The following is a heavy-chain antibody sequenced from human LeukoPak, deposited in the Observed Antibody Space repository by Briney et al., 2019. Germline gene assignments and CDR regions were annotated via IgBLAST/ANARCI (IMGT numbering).Heavy chain of an antibody. CDR1: GGSISSYY. Sequence: SETLSLTCTVSGGSISSYYWSWLRQPAGKGLEWIGRIYTSGSTNYNPSLKSRVTMSVDTSKNQFSLKLSSVTAADTAVYYCARQRIVPAAIGWFDPWGQGTLVTVSS. CDR3: ARQRIVPAAIGWFDP. V-gene: IGHV4-4*07. D-gene: IGHD2-2*02. CDR2: IYTSGST. J-gene: IGHJ5*02.